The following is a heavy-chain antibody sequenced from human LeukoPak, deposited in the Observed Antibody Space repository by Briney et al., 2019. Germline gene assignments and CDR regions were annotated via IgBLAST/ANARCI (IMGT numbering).Heavy chain of an antibody. D-gene: IGHD2-15*01. Sequence: GGSLRLSCAASGFTFSSYWMSWVRQAPGKGLEWVANIKQDGSEKYYVDSVKGRFTISGDNAKNSLYLQMNSLRAEDTAVYYCARVRVVVVVSDAFDIWGQGTMVTVSS. CDR1: GFTFSSYW. CDR3: ARVRVVVVVSDAFDI. J-gene: IGHJ3*02. CDR2: IKQDGSEK. V-gene: IGHV3-7*01.